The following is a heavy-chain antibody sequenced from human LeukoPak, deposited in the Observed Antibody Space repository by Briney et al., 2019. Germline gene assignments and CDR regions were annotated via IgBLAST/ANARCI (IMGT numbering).Heavy chain of an antibody. D-gene: IGHD4-17*01. CDR1: GFTFSSYA. CDR2: ISYDGSNK. V-gene: IGHV3-30-3*01. Sequence: GGSLRLSCAASGFTFSSYAMHWVRQAPGKGLEWVAVISYDGSNKYYADSEKGRFTISRDNSKNTLYLQMNSLRAEDTAVYYCARDSPEDGDYVCGEDYWGQGTLVTVSS. J-gene: IGHJ4*02. CDR3: ARDSPEDGDYVCGEDY.